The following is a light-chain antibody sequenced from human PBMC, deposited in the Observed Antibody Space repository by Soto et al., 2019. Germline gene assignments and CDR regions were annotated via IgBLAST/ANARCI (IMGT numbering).Light chain of an antibody. V-gene: IGLV3-1*01. Sequence: SYELTQPPSVSVSQGQTASITCSGDKLGDKYACWYQQKPGQSPVLVIYQDSKRPSGIPERFSGSNSGNTATLTISGTQAMDEADYYCQAWDSSTRFGGGTKLTVL. J-gene: IGLJ2*01. CDR1: KLGDKY. CDR3: QAWDSSTR. CDR2: QDS.